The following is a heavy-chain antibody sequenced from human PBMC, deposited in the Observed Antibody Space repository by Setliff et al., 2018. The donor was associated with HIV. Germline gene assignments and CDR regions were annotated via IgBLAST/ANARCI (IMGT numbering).Heavy chain of an antibody. V-gene: IGHV5-51*01. CDR2: IYPDDSNI. J-gene: IGHJ3*02. CDR3: ARRDGRSMNAFEI. D-gene: IGHD6-13*01. CDR1: DYTFSTYW. Sequence: PWESLKISCKALDYTFSTYWIGWVRQKPGEGLEWMGIIYPDDSNIRYNPSFQNRVTISADKSITTAYLQINNLKASDTATYYCARRDGRSMNAFEIWGPGTMVTVSS.